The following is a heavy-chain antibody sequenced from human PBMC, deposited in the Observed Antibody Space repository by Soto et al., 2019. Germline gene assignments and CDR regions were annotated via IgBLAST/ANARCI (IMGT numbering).Heavy chain of an antibody. Sequence: HVQMQEAGPGLVKPSETLSLTCTVSGDSVRNQYWSWIRRPPGRGLDCIGYIYISGTTRYNPSLKILLTISVDTSENQCPLKLSSVTAADTAVYYCARTLGYRHMDVWGKGTTVSVS. D-gene: IGHD5-18*01. V-gene: IGHV4-4*09. CDR3: ARTLGYRHMDV. CDR2: IYISGTT. J-gene: IGHJ6*03. CDR1: GDSVRNQY.